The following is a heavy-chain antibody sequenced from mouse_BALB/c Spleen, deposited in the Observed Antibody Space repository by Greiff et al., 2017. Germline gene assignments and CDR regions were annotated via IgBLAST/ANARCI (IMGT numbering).Heavy chain of an antibody. Sequence: VQLKESGPGLVKPSQSLSLTCTVTGYSITSDYAWNWIRQFPGNKLEWMGYISYSGSTSYNPSLKSRISITRDTSKNQFFLQLNSVTTEDTATYYCARWDLYAMDYWGQGTSVTVSS. J-gene: IGHJ4*01. V-gene: IGHV3-2*02. CDR3: ARWDLYAMDY. D-gene: IGHD4-1*01. CDR1: GYSITSDYA. CDR2: ISYSGST.